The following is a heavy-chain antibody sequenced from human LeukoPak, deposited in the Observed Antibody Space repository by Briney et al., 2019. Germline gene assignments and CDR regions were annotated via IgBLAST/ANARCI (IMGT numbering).Heavy chain of an antibody. CDR2: ISGSGGNT. J-gene: IGHJ5*02. Sequence: GGSLRLSCAASGFTFSSYAMSWVRQAPGKGLEWVSAISGSGGNTYYADSVKGRFTISRDNSKNTLYLQMNSLRAEDTAVYYCAKSPTPYGSGSNNWFDPWGQGTLVTVSS. V-gene: IGHV3-23*01. CDR3: AKSPTPYGSGSNNWFDP. D-gene: IGHD3-10*01. CDR1: GFTFSSYA.